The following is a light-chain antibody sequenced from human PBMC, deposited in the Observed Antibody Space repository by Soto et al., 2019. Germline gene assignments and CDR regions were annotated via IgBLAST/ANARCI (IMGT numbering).Light chain of an antibody. Sequence: QSVLTQPASVSGSPGQSITISCTGTSSDVGSYNLVSWYQQHPGKAPKVMIYEDNKRPSGVSNRFSGSKSGNTASLTISGLQAEDEADYYCCSYADSSTWVFGGGTQLTVL. CDR2: EDN. CDR3: CSYADSSTWV. V-gene: IGLV2-23*01. CDR1: SSDVGSYNL. J-gene: IGLJ3*02.